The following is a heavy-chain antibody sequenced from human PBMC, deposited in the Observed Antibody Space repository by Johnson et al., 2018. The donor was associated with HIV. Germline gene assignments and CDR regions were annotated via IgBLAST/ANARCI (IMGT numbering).Heavy chain of an antibody. CDR2: IYSGGST. V-gene: IGHV3-66*01. Sequence: MQLVESGGGVVQPGRSLRLSCAASGFTVSSNYMSWVRQAPGKGLEWVSVIYSGGSTYYADSVKGRFTISRDNSKNTLYLQMNSLRAEDTAVYYCATGSPTVTTNAFDIWCQGTMVTVSS. CDR1: GFTVSSNY. J-gene: IGHJ3*02. CDR3: ATGSPTVTTNAFDI. D-gene: IGHD4-17*01.